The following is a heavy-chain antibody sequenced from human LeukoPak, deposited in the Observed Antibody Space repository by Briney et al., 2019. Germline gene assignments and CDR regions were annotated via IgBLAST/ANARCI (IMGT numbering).Heavy chain of an antibody. Sequence: GGSLRLSCAASGFTFSSYGMSWVRQAPGKGLEWVSGISGSGGSTYYADSVTGRFTISRDNSKNTLYLQMNSLRAEDTAVYYCARDFLWGSGSRWGQGTLVTVSS. D-gene: IGHD3-10*01. J-gene: IGHJ4*02. CDR3: ARDFLWGSGSR. CDR1: GFTFSSYG. CDR2: ISGSGGST. V-gene: IGHV3-23*01.